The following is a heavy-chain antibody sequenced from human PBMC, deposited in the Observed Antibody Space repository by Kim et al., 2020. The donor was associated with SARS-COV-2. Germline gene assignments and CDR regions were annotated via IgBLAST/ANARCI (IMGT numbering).Heavy chain of an antibody. D-gene: IGHD2-2*01. J-gene: IGHJ3*02. CDR2: IYYSGST. Sequence: SETLSLTCTVSGGSISSSSYYWGWIRQPPGKGLEWIGSIYYSGSTYYNPSLKSRVTISVDTSKNQFSLKLSSVTAADTAVYYCAILAAGGYCSSTSCRPPGTFDIWGQGTMVTVSS. CDR1: GGSISSSSYY. CDR3: AILAAGGYCSSTSCRPPGTFDI. V-gene: IGHV4-39*01.